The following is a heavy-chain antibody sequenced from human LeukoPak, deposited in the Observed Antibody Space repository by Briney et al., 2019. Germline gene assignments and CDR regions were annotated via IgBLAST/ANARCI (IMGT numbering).Heavy chain of an antibody. CDR3: ARVGTVTTGFYFDY. Sequence: SETLSLTCTVSSGSISSANYYWSWIRPHPGKGLEWIGYISYSGSTSYNPSLKSRVTMSVDTSENQFSLKLTSVTAADTAVYYCARVGTVTTGFYFDYWGQGTLVTVSS. D-gene: IGHD4-17*01. V-gene: IGHV4-31*03. CDR1: SGSISSANYY. J-gene: IGHJ4*02. CDR2: ISYSGST.